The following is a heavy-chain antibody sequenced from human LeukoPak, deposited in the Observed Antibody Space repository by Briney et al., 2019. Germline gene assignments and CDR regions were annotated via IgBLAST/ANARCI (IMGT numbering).Heavy chain of an antibody. V-gene: IGHV1-18*01. J-gene: IGHJ3*02. Sequence: GASVKVSCKASGYTFTSYGISWVRQAPGQGLEWMGWISAYNGNTNYAQKLQGRVTMTTDTSTSTAYMELRSLRSDDTAVYYCARAVDIVATSPSSDAFDIWGQGTMVTVSS. D-gene: IGHD5-12*01. CDR3: ARAVDIVATSPSSDAFDI. CDR2: ISAYNGNT. CDR1: GYTFTSYG.